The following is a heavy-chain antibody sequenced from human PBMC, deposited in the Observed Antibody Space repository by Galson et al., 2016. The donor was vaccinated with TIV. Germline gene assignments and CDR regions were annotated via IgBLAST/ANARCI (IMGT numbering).Heavy chain of an antibody. CDR3: SRGNWNYGMGGAMDV. D-gene: IGHD1-7*01. CDR1: GDSVSGSTAA. Sequence: CAISGDSVSGSTAAWNWVRQSPSRGLEWLGRTYYTSKWNTDYAVSVKGRIIIRPDTSMNQVSLRLSSVIPDDTAVYYCSRGNWNYGMGGAMDVWGRGTTVTVSS. V-gene: IGHV6-1*01. CDR2: TYYTSKWNT. J-gene: IGHJ6*02.